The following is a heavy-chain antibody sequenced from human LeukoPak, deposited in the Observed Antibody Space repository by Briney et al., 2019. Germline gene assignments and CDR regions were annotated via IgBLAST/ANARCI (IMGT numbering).Heavy chain of an antibody. CDR3: ARHIVGDGYKD. J-gene: IGHJ4*02. D-gene: IGHD5-24*01. V-gene: IGHV4-59*08. CDR2: IHYSGST. Sequence: SETLSLTCTVSGGSISGYYWSWIRQPPGKGLEWIGYIHYSGSTNYNSSLKSRVTISVDTSKNQLSLKLNSVTAADTAVYFCARHIVGDGYKDWGQGTLVTVSS. CDR1: GGSISGYY.